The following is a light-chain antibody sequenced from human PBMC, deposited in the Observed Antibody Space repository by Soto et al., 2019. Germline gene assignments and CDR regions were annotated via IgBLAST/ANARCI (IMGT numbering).Light chain of an antibody. Sequence: DIQMTQSPSTLSASVGDRVTITCRASQSISSWLAWYQQKPGTAPQLLIYKSSSVESGVPSRFSGSGSGTEFTRTISSLQPDDFATYDCQQYGSYSPSTFGQGTKVEVK. CDR2: KSS. V-gene: IGKV1-5*03. CDR1: QSISSW. J-gene: IGKJ1*01. CDR3: QQYGSYSPST.